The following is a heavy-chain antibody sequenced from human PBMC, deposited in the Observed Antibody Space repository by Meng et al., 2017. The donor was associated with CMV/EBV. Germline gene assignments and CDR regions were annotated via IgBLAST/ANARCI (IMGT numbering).Heavy chain of an antibody. CDR3: AREYDFWSGKGWFDP. J-gene: IGHJ5*02. D-gene: IGHD3-3*01. CDR1: GGSISSYY. Sequence: GSLRLSCTVSGGSISSYYWSWIRQPPGKGLEWIGYIYYSGSTNYNPSLKSRVTISVDTSKNQFSLKLSPVTAADTAVYYCAREYDFWSGKGWFDPWGQGTLVTVSS. CDR2: IYYSGST. V-gene: IGHV4-59*01.